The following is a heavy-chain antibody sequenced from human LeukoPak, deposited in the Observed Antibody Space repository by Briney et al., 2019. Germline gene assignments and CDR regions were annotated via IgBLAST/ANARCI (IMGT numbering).Heavy chain of an antibody. D-gene: IGHD6-19*01. CDR1: GFTFRSHA. J-gene: IGHJ4*02. Sequence: PGGSLRLSCAASGFTFRSHAFHWVRQAPGKGLEWVAFISWDLKIQYYAESVKGRFTLSRDSSKSTVYLQMNSLRIEDTALYYCARDYSGWYVFDYWGQGTLVAVSP. CDR3: ARDYSGWYVFDY. CDR2: ISWDLKIQ. V-gene: IGHV3-30*04.